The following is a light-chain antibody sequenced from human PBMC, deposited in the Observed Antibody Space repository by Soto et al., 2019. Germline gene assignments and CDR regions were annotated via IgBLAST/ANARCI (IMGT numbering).Light chain of an antibody. CDR2: SNK. Sequence: QSVLTQPPSASGTPGQRVTISCSGSSSNIGSNTVNWYQQLPGTAPKLLIYSNKQRPSGVPDRFSGSKSGTSASLAISGFQSEDEADYYCATWDDSLNGYVVFGGGTKLTVL. V-gene: IGLV1-44*01. CDR3: ATWDDSLNGYVV. J-gene: IGLJ2*01. CDR1: SSNIGSNT.